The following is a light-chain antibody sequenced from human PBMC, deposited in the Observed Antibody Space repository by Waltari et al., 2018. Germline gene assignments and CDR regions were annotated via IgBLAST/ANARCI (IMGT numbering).Light chain of an antibody. CDR3: QQYGNSPAT. Sequence: EVVLTQSPGTLYLSPGERAPLSCRASQSVASNYLAWYKHKPGQAPRLLIYDASNRATGIPERFSGSGSGTDFTLTISRLEPEDFAVYACQQYGNSPATFGQGTKVEMK. CDR1: QSVASNY. V-gene: IGKV3-20*01. J-gene: IGKJ1*01. CDR2: DAS.